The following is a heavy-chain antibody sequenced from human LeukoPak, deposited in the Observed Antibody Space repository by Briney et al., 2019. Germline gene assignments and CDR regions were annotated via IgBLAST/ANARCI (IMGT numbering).Heavy chain of an antibody. CDR2: IYYSGST. V-gene: IGHV4-59*01. D-gene: IGHD6-25*01. CDR3: ARGRGYADY. J-gene: IGHJ4*02. CDR1: RGSISGYY. Sequence: SETLSLTCTVSRGSISGYYWSWIRQPPRQGLEWIGYIYYSGSTNYNPSLKSRVTISVDTSKNQFSLKLTSVTSSDTALYYCARGRGYADYWGQGALVTVSS.